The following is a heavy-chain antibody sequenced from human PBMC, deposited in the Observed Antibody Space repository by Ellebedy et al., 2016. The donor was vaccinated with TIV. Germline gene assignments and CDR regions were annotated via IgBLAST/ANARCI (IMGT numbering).Heavy chain of an antibody. CDR3: ARDPPSSSSRTWG. Sequence: GGSLRLXXAVSGLNVGDNYMRWVRQAPGKGLEWVSLIYSVGTTYYADSVRGRFTISRDSSKNTVHLQMDSLRAEDTAVYYCARDPPSSSSRTWGWGQGTLVSVSS. D-gene: IGHD2-2*01. J-gene: IGHJ4*02. V-gene: IGHV3-66*01. CDR2: IYSVGTT. CDR1: GLNVGDNY.